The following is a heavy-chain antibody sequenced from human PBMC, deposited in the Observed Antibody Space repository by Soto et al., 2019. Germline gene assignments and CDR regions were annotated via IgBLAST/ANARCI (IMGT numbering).Heavy chain of an antibody. CDR2: ISSSGSTI. J-gene: IGHJ3*02. CDR1: GFTFSSYE. CDR3: ARGANGYYYDSSNYYRDAFDI. D-gene: IGHD3-22*01. V-gene: IGHV3-48*03. Sequence: GGSLRLSCAASGFTFSSYEMNWVRQAPGKGLEWVSYISSSGSTIYYADSVKGRFTISRDNAKNSLYLQMNSLRAEDTAVYYCARGANGYYYDSSNYYRDAFDIWGQGTLVTVSS.